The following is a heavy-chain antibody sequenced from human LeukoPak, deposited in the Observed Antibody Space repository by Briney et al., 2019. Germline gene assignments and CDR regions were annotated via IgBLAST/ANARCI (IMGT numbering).Heavy chain of an antibody. CDR1: GGSISSYY. V-gene: IGHV4-59*01. CDR2: IYYSGSS. J-gene: IGHJ3*02. CDR3: AIGGSYLVYYDAFDI. D-gene: IGHD1-26*01. Sequence: PSETLSLTCTVSGGSISSYYWTWIRQPPGKGLEWIGYIYYSGSSNYNPSLKSRVTISVDTSKNQFSLKLSSVTAADTAVYYCAIGGSYLVYYDAFDIWGQGTMVTVSS.